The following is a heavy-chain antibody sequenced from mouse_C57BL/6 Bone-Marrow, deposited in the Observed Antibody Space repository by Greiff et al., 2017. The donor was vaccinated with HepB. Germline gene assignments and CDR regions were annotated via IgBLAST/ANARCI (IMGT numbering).Heavy chain of an antibody. V-gene: IGHV1-26*01. CDR2: INPNNGGT. CDR3: ARRTLYYGYDDY. CDR1: GYTFTDYY. D-gene: IGHD2-2*01. Sequence: EVQLQQSGPELVKPGASVKISCKASGYTFTDYYMNWVKQSHGKSLEWIGDINPNNGGTSYNQKFKGKATLTVDKSSSTAYMELRSLTSEDSAVYYCARRTLYYGYDDYWGQGTTLTVSS. J-gene: IGHJ2*01.